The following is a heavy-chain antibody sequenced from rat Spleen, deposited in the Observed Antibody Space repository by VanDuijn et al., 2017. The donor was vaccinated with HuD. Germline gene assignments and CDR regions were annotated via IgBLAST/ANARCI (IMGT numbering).Heavy chain of an antibody. D-gene: IGHD1-1*01. CDR2: IWSGGST. J-gene: IGHJ1*01. Sequence: QVQLKESGPGLVQPSRTLSLTCTVSGFSLTSYGVSWVRQPPGKGLEWIAAIWSGGSTYYNSALKSRLSISRDTSKSQVLLKMNSLQTEDTAMYFCARSETYYYSGDFYWYFDFWGPGTMVTVSS. CDR3: ARSETYYYSGDFYWYFDF. CDR1: GFSLTSYG. V-gene: IGHV2S8*01.